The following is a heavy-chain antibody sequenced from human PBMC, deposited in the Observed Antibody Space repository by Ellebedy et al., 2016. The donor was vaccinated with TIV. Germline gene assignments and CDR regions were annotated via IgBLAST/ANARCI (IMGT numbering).Heavy chain of an antibody. CDR1: GGSFSGYY. V-gene: IGHV4-34*01. D-gene: IGHD2-2*01. CDR3: ARHKRSGATSCSYYMDV. Sequence: SETLSLXXAVYGGSFSGYYWTWIRQPPGKGLEWIGEINHGGSTNYNPSLKSRVTISVDTSKSQFSLKVSSVTAADTAVYYCARHKRSGATSCSYYMDVWGKGTTVTVSS. CDR2: INHGGST. J-gene: IGHJ6*03.